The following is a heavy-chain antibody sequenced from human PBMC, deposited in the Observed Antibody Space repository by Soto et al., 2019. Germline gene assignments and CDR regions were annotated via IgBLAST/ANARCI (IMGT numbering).Heavy chain of an antibody. CDR1: GYTFTGYY. CDR3: ARGPAIVVVVAATSYGMDV. V-gene: IGHV1-2*04. Sequence: ASVKVSCKASGYTFTGYYMHWVRQAPGQGLEWMGWINPNSGGTNYAQKFQGWVTMTRDTSISTAYMELSRLRSDDTAVYYSARGPAIVVVVAATSYGMDVWGQGTTVTVSS. D-gene: IGHD2-15*01. CDR2: INPNSGGT. J-gene: IGHJ6*02.